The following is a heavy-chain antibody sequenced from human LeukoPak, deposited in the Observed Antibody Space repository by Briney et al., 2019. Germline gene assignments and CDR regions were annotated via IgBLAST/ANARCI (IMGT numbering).Heavy chain of an antibody. CDR2: IYHSGST. V-gene: IGHV4-34*01. D-gene: IGHD1-26*01. Sequence: SETLSLTCAVYGGSFSGYYWSWIRQPPGKGLEWIGEIYHSGSTNYNPSLKSRVTISVDKSKNQFSLKLSSVTAADTAVYYCARDSGGQGKFDYWGQGTLVTVSS. CDR3: ARDSGGQGKFDY. CDR1: GGSFSGYY. J-gene: IGHJ4*02.